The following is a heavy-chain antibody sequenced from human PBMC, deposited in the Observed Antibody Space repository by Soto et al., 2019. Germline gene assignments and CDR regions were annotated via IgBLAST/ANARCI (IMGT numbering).Heavy chain of an antibody. CDR3: AREGDSSSSSAFDI. V-gene: IGHV6-1*01. CDR1: GDSVSSNSAA. CDR2: TYYRSKWYN. D-gene: IGHD6-6*01. J-gene: IGHJ3*02. Sequence: SQTLSLTCAISGDSVSSNSAALNWIRQSPSRGLEWLGRTYYRSKWYNDYAVSVKSRITINPDTSKNQFSLQLNSVTPEDTAVYYCAREGDSSSSSAFDIWGQGTMVTVSS.